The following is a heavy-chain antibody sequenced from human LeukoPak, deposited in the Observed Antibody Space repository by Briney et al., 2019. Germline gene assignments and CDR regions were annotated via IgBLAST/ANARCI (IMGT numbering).Heavy chain of an antibody. Sequence: GGFLRLSCAASGFTFSDYYMSWIRQAPGKGLEWVSYISSSGSTIYYADSVKGRFTISRDNAKNSLYLQMNSLIAEDTAVYYCARESRMVPAVPAGYWGQGTLVTVSS. D-gene: IGHD2-2*01. CDR1: GFTFSDYY. V-gene: IGHV3-11*01. CDR3: ARESRMVPAVPAGY. CDR2: ISSSGSTI. J-gene: IGHJ4*02.